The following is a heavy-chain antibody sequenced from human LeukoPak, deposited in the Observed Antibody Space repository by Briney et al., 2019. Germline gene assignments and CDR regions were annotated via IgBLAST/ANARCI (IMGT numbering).Heavy chain of an antibody. CDR1: GFSLSGYW. CDR3: ATHWRGR. D-gene: IGHD1-1*01. V-gene: IGHV3-7*03. CDR2: IKEDGSRR. J-gene: IGHJ4*02. Sequence: GGSLRLSCTASGFSLSGYWMSWVRQAPGKGLEWLANIKEDGSRRYYSESVRGRFTISRDNSENSLYLQMNSLRAEDTAVYYCATHWRGRWGQGTLVTVSS.